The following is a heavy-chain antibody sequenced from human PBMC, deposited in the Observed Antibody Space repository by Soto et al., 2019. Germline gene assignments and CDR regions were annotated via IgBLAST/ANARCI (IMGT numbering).Heavy chain of an antibody. Sequence: GGSLRLSCAASGFTFSSYWMSWVRQAPGKGLEWVANIKQDGSEKYYVDSVKGRFTISRDNAKNSLYLQMNSLRAEDTAVYYCARERIAVAGTSWYYYYYGMDVWGQGTTVTVSS. V-gene: IGHV3-7*03. CDR3: ARERIAVAGTSWYYYYYGMDV. CDR2: IKQDGSEK. CDR1: GFTFSSYW. D-gene: IGHD6-19*01. J-gene: IGHJ6*02.